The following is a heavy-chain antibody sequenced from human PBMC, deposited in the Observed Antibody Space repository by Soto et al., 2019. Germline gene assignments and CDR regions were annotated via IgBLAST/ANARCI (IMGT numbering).Heavy chain of an antibody. CDR1: NGSISSSNYY. V-gene: IGHV4-39*01. D-gene: IGHD3-16*01. CDR2: IYYSGTT. J-gene: IGHJ2*01. CDR3: ARRDFYGGNFDL. Sequence: QLQLQESGPGLVKPSETLSLTCTVSNGSISSSNYYWAWIRQPPGKGLEWIGSIYYSGTTYYKPCLKIRPTISVDTSKNQFSLRLTSVPAADTAVYYCARRDFYGGNFDLWGRGTLVTVSS.